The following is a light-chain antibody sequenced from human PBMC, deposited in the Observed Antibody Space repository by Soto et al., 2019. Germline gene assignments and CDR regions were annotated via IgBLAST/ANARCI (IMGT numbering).Light chain of an antibody. V-gene: IGLV2-14*01. CDR2: EVS. J-gene: IGLJ1*01. CDR1: SSDVGGYNY. Sequence: QSALTQPASVSGSPGQSITISCTGTSSDVGGYNYVSWYQQHPGKAPKLMIYEVSNRPSGVSNRFSGSKSGNMASLTISGLQAEDEADYYCSSYTSSSHYVFGTGTKLTVL. CDR3: SSYTSSSHYV.